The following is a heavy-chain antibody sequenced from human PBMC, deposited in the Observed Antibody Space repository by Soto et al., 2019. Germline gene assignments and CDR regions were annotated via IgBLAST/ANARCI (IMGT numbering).Heavy chain of an antibody. V-gene: IGHV1-18*04. J-gene: IGHJ5*02. Sequence: ASVKVSCKASGYTFTSYGISWVRQAPGQGLEWMGWISAYNGNTNYAQKLQGRVTMTTDTSTSTAYMELRSLRSDDTAVYYCARANYDILTGYFPLARFDPWGQGTLVTVSS. CDR1: GYTFTSYG. CDR3: ARANYDILTGYFPLARFDP. CDR2: ISAYNGNT. D-gene: IGHD3-9*01.